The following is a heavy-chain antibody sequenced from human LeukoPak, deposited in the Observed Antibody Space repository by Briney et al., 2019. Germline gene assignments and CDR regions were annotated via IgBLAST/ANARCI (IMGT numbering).Heavy chain of an antibody. V-gene: IGHV3-9*01. CDR2: ISWNSGSI. CDR3: AKAKGGIFDY. CDR1: GFTFDDYA. Sequence: GGSLRLSCAASGFTFDDYAMHWVRQAPGKGLEWVSGISWNSGSIGYADSAKGRFTISRDNAKNSLYLQMNSLRAEDTALYYCAKAKGGIFDYWGQGTLVTVSS. D-gene: IGHD1-26*01. J-gene: IGHJ4*02.